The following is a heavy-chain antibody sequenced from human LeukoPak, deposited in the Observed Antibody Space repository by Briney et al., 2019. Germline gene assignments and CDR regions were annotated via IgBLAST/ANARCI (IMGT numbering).Heavy chain of an antibody. CDR3: ARGNYRYYDSSGYPFYFDY. D-gene: IGHD3-22*01. CDR2: ISAASTYI. J-gene: IGHJ4*02. CDR1: GFTFSNYD. V-gene: IGHV3-21*01. Sequence: GESLRLSCAASGFTFSNYDMNWVRQAPGKGLEWVPSISAASTYIYYADSVQGRFTISRDNAKNSLYLQMSSLRAEDTAVYFCARGNYRYYDSSGYPFYFDYWGQGALVTVSS.